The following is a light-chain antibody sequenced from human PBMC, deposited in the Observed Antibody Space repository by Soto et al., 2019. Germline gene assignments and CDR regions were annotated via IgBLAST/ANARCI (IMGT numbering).Light chain of an antibody. CDR2: DAS. V-gene: IGKV1-5*01. CDR1: QSISSW. J-gene: IGKJ1*01. CDR3: QQYENYWT. Sequence: ENKMYHSPSTLSATAGDRVTITCRASQSISSWLAWYQHKPGKVPNLLIYDASNLDSGVPSRFGGSGSGTEFSLTISNLQPDDCATYYCQQYENYWTFGQGTKV.